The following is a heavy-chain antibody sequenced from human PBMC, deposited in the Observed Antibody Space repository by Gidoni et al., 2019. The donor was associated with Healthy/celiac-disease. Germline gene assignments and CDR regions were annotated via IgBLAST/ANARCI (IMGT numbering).Heavy chain of an antibody. CDR1: GFTFGDYA. CDR2: IRSKAYGGTT. J-gene: IGHJ4*02. CDR3: TRSHQMATTTWGG. D-gene: IGHD5-12*01. Sequence: EVQLVESGGGLVKPGRSLRLSCTASGFTFGDYAMSWFRQAPGKGLEWVGFIRSKAYGGTTEYAASVKGRFTISRDDSKSIAYLQMNSLKTEDTAVYYCTRSHQMATTTWGGWGQGTLVTVSS. V-gene: IGHV3-49*05.